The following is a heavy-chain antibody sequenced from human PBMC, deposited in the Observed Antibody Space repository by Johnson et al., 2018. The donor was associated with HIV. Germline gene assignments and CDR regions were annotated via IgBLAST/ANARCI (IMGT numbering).Heavy chain of an antibody. CDR3: ARSGGYPNAFDM. CDR1: GITVGTNY. D-gene: IGHD6-13*01. V-gene: IGHV3-66*01. Sequence: VQLVESGGGLVQPGGSLRLSCAASGITVGTNYMSWVRQAPGKGLEWVSVIFSVGDVYYADSVKGRFTISRDNAKNSLFLQMNSLRVEDTAVYYCARSGGYPNAFDMWGQGTLVTVPA. J-gene: IGHJ3*02. CDR2: IFSVGDV.